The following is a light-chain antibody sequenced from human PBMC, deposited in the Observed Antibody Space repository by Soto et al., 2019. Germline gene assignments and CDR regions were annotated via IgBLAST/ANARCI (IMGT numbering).Light chain of an antibody. J-gene: IGKJ3*01. V-gene: IGKV3-15*01. CDR1: QSVSSN. Sequence: EIVMTQSPATLSVSPGERATLSCRASQSVSSNLAWYQQKPGQAPRLLIYGASTRATGLPARFSGSGSGTEFTLTISSLKSEDLAVYCCQQYNNWPFTFGPGTKVDLK. CDR2: GAS. CDR3: QQYNNWPFT.